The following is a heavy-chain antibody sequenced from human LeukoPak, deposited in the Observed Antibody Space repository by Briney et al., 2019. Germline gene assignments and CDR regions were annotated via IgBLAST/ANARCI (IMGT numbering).Heavy chain of an antibody. CDR3: ARGVDGYSPLDY. V-gene: IGHV1-2*02. Sequence: GASVKVSCKASGYTFTGYYMHWVRQAPGQGLEWMGWINPNSGGTNYAQKLQGRVTMTTDTSTSTAYMELRSLRSDDTAVYYCARGVDGYSPLDYWGQGTLVTVSS. CDR1: GYTFTGYY. J-gene: IGHJ4*02. D-gene: IGHD5-24*01. CDR2: INPNSGGT.